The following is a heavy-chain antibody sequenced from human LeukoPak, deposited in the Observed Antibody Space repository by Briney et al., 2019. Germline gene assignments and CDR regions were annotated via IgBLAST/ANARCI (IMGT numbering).Heavy chain of an antibody. Sequence: ASVKVSCKASGYTFTSYGISWVRQAPGQGLEWMGWISAYNGNTNYAQKLQGRVTMTTDTSTSTVYMELSSLRSEDTAVYYCASPHNSGSYSFDYWGQGTLVTVSS. V-gene: IGHV1-18*01. J-gene: IGHJ4*02. CDR3: ASPHNSGSYSFDY. D-gene: IGHD1-26*01. CDR2: ISAYNGNT. CDR1: GYTFTSYG.